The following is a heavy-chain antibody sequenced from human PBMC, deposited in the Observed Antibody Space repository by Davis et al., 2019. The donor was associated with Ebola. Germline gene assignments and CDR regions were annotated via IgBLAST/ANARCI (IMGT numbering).Heavy chain of an antibody. D-gene: IGHD3-10*01. CDR2: IKSDGSTK. J-gene: IGHJ4*02. Sequence: HTGGSLRLSCVVSGFTFSSYWMHWVRQAPGKGLVWVSRIKSDGSTKSYADSVKGRFTISRDNAKNTLYLQMDSLRAEDTAVYYCARDGENYSDLDYWGQGTLVTVSS. CDR3: ARDGENYSDLDY. V-gene: IGHV3-74*01. CDR1: GFTFSSYW.